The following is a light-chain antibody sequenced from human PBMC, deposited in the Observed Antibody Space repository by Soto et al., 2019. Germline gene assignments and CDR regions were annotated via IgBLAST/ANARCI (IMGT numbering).Light chain of an antibody. Sequence: EIVLTQSPGTLSLSPGERATLSCRASQSVSSSYLAWYQQKPGQAPRLLIYGASSRATGIPGWFSGSGSGTDFTHTISRLEPEDFAVYYCQQYGSSPLLTFGGGTKVEIK. V-gene: IGKV3-20*01. CDR1: QSVSSSY. CDR3: QQYGSSPLLT. CDR2: GAS. J-gene: IGKJ4*01.